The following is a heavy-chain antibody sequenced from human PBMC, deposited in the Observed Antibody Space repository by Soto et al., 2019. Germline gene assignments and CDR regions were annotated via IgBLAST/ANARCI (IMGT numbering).Heavy chain of an antibody. Sequence: EVQLLESGGGLVQPGGSLRLSCAASGFTFSSYAMSWVRQAPGKGLEWVSAISGSGGSTYYADSVKGRFTISRDNSKNTLYLQMNSMRAEDTAVYYCAKGLKRYGPFHVGVVIPGGHDAFDIWGQGTMVTVSS. V-gene: IGHV3-23*01. CDR2: ISGSGGST. CDR1: GFTFSSYA. D-gene: IGHD3-3*01. J-gene: IGHJ3*02. CDR3: AKGLKRYGPFHVGVVIPGGHDAFDI.